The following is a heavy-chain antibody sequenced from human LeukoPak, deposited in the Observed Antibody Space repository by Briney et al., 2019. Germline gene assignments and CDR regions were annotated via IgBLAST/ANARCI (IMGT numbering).Heavy chain of an antibody. J-gene: IGHJ4*02. CDR3: ARAGIVVVPAAY. CDR1: GYTFTSYH. V-gene: IGHV1-8*01. Sequence: ASVKVSCKASGYTFTSYHINWVRQATGQGLEWMGWMNPNSGNTGYAQKFQGRVTMTRNTSKSTAYMELSSLRSEDTAVYYCARAGIVVVPAAYWGQGTLVTVSS. CDR2: MNPNSGNT. D-gene: IGHD2-2*01.